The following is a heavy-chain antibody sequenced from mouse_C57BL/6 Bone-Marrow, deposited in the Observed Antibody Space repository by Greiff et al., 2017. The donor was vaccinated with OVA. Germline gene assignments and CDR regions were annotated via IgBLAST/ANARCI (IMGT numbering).Heavy chain of an antibody. CDR2: IDPSDSYT. CDR3: ASRGDYFDY. Sequence: VQLQQSGAELVRPGPSVKLSCKASGYTFTSYWMHWVKQRPGQGLEWIGVIDPSDSYTNYNQKFKGKATLTVDTSSSTAYMQLSSLTSEDSAVYYCASRGDYFDYWGQGTTLTVSS. V-gene: IGHV1-59*01. CDR1: GYTFTSYW. J-gene: IGHJ2*01.